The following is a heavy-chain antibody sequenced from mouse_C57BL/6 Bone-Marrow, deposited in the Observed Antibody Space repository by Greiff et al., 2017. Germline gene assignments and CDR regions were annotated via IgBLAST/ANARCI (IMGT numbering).Heavy chain of an antibody. V-gene: IGHV1-59*01. Sequence: QVQLQQPGAELVRPGTSVKLSCKASGYTFTSDWMHWVKQRPEQGLEWIGVIDPSDSYTKYAQKFKGKATLTVDTSSSTAYMQLSSLTSEDSAVXYCATQGNLLLDYWGQGTTLTVSS. CDR1: GYTFTSDW. D-gene: IGHD2-1*01. J-gene: IGHJ2*01. CDR2: IDPSDSYT. CDR3: ATQGNLLLDY.